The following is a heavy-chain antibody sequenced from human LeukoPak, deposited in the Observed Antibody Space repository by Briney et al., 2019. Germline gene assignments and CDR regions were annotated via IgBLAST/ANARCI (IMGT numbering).Heavy chain of an antibody. J-gene: IGHJ4*02. D-gene: IGHD3-16*01. Sequence: ASVKVSCKASGYTFINYYTHWVRQAPGQGLEWMGVIHPSGGSTSYAQKFQGRVTMTRDSSTSTVYMELSSLKASDTAMYYCARLDNWGSYKTPTIDYWGQGTLVTVSS. V-gene: IGHV1-46*01. CDR2: IHPSGGST. CDR1: GYTFINYY. CDR3: ARLDNWGSYKTPTIDY.